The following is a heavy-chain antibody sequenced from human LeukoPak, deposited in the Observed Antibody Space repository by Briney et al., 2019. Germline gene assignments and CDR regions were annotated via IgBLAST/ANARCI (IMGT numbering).Heavy chain of an antibody. CDR1: GGSISSYY. CDR3: ARLITGTTTAFDI. V-gene: IGHV4-4*07. CDR2: IYTSGST. Sequence: PSETLSLTCTVSGGSISSYYWSWIRQPAGKGLEWIGRIYTSGSTNYNPSLKTRLTMSVGTSKNQFSLKLSSVAAADTAVYYCARLITGTTTAFDIWGQGTMVTVSS. J-gene: IGHJ3*02. D-gene: IGHD1-7*01.